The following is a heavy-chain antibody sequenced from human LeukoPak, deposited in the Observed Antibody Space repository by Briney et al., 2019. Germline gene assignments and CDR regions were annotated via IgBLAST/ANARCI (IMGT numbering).Heavy chain of an antibody. D-gene: IGHD4-11*01. V-gene: IGHV3-30-3*01. J-gene: IGHJ2*01. CDR3: ARDGDGYSNYGYFDL. Sequence: GGSLRLSCAASGFSFTSYAMHGVRQAPGKGLEWVAVISYDGSNKYYADSVKGRFTISRDNSKNTLYLQMNSLRAEDTAVYYCARDGDGYSNYGYFDLWGRGTLVTVSS. CDR2: ISYDGSNK. CDR1: GFSFTSYA.